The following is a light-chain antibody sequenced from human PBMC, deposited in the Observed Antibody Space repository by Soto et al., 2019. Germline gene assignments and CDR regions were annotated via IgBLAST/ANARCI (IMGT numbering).Light chain of an antibody. CDR3: QQYNNWPQT. CDR2: GAS. CDR1: QSVSSY. Sequence: IMLTQSSSTLSLPPGERDTLHCRASQSVSSYLAWYQQKPGQAPRLLIYGASSRATGIPDRFSGSGSGSEFTLTISSLRSEDFAVYYCQQYNNWPQTFGQGTKVDIK. J-gene: IGKJ1*01. V-gene: IGKV3D-15*01.